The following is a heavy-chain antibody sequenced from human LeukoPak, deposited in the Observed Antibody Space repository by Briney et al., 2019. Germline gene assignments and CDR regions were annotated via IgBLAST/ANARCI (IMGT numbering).Heavy chain of an antibody. D-gene: IGHD6-13*01. J-gene: IGHJ4*02. V-gene: IGHV3-30*02. CDR2: IRYDGSNK. Sequence: PGRSLRLSCAASGFTFSSYAMHWVRQAPGKGLEWVAFIRYDGSNKYYADSVKGRFTISRDNSKNTLYLQMNSLRAEDTAVYYCAKEGPNSSSWYKGAKRYYFDYWGQGTLVTVSS. CDR1: GFTFSSYA. CDR3: AKEGPNSSSWYKGAKRYYFDY.